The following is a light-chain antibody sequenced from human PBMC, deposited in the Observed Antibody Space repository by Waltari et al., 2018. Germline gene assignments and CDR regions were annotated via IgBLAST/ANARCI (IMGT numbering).Light chain of an antibody. CDR2: DAS. J-gene: IGKJ2*01. CDR1: QNIGTY. V-gene: IGKV3-11*01. CDR3: QQRSAPRIYT. Sequence: EIVLTQSPATLPLSPGERATLSCRASQNIGTYLAGYQHKPSQALRLLMYDASHRASGTPVRISGSAAGADFTLDVSILEPKDVAVYYGQQRSAPRIYTLGQGTELEI.